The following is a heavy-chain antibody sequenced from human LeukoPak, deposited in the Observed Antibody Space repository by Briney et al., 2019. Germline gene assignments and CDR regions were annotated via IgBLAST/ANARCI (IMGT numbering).Heavy chain of an antibody. CDR3: AREGQLAFFFDY. CDR1: GFTFSTYW. Sequence: GSLRLSCTASGFTFSTYWMYWVRQAPGKGLVWVSRINSDGSSTSYADSVKGRFTISRDNAKNTLYLQMNSLRAEDTAVYYCAREGQLAFFFDYWGQGTLVTVSS. J-gene: IGHJ4*02. V-gene: IGHV3-74*01. D-gene: IGHD6-6*01. CDR2: INSDGSST.